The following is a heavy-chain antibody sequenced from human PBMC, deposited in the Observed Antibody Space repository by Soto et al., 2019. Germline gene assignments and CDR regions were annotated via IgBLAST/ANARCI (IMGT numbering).Heavy chain of an antibody. J-gene: IGHJ4*02. Sequence: LRLSCAAAGLTFSSFAMSWVRHAPGKGLEWVSAISDSAVSTYYADSGKGRFTISRDSSKSTLYLQMNSLRAEDTAVYYCAKGIKWELHLDYWGQGTLVPVPS. CDR3: AKGIKWELHLDY. D-gene: IGHD1-26*01. CDR2: ISDSAVST. V-gene: IGHV3-23*01. CDR1: GLTFSSFA.